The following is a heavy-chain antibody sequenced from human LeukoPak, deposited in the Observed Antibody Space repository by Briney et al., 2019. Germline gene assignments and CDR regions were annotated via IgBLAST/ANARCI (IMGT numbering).Heavy chain of an antibody. Sequence: ASVKVSCKASGYTFTSYYMHWVRQAPGQGLEWMGIINPSGGSTSYAQKFQGRVTMTRDMSTSTAYMELSSLRSEDTAVYYCARDTGDILTGYYTAGDYYYYMDVWGKGTTVTISS. J-gene: IGHJ6*03. V-gene: IGHV1-46*01. D-gene: IGHD3-9*01. CDR2: INPSGGST. CDR3: ARDTGDILTGYYTAGDYYYYMDV. CDR1: GYTFTSYY.